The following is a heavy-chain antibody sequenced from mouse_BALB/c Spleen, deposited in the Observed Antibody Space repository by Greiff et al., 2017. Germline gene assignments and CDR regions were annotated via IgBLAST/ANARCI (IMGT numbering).Heavy chain of an antibody. V-gene: IGHV2-6-7*01. CDR3: ARDYYYGSSSYWYFDV. Sequence: VKVVESGPGLVAPSQSLSITCTVSGFSLTGYGVNWVRQPPGKGLEWLGMIWGDGSTDYNSALKSRLSISKDNSKSQVFLKMNSLQTDDTARYYCARDYYYGSSSYWYFDVWGAGTTVTVSS. CDR1: GFSLTGYG. D-gene: IGHD1-1*01. J-gene: IGHJ1*01. CDR2: IWGDGST.